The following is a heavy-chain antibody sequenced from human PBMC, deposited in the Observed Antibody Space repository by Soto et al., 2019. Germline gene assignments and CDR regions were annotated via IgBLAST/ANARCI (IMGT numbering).Heavy chain of an antibody. CDR3: AREVNYYDSSGSPRAFDY. D-gene: IGHD3-22*01. Sequence: GASVKVSCKASGYTFTNYGISWVRQAPGQGLEWMGGIIPIFGTANYAQKFQGRVTITADESTSTAYMELSSLRSEDTAVYYCAREVNYYDSSGSPRAFDYWGQGTLVTVSS. J-gene: IGHJ4*02. CDR2: IIPIFGTA. CDR1: GYTFTNYG. V-gene: IGHV1-69*13.